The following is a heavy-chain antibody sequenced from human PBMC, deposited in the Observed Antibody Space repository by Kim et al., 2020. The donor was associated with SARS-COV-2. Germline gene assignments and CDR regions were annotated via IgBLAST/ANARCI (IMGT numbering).Heavy chain of an antibody. Sequence: YADSVNGRFTISRDKSKNTLYLQMNSLRAEDTAIYYCAKERSSAWFPDYWGQGTLVTVSS. V-gene: IGHV3-23*01. CDR3: AKERSSAWFPDY. J-gene: IGHJ4*02. D-gene: IGHD6-19*01.